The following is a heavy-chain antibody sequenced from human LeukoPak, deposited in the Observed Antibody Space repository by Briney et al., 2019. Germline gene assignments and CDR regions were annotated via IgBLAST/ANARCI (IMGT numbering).Heavy chain of an antibody. J-gene: IGHJ4*02. CDR3: ALYFYDSSGYPSFDY. D-gene: IGHD3-22*01. Sequence: PGGSLRLSCAVSGFTFSTYSMNWVRQAPGKGLEWVSYISSSGSTKYYTDSVKGRFTISRDNAKNSLYLEVNSLRDEDTALYYCALYFYDSSGYPSFDYWGQGTLVTVSS. V-gene: IGHV3-48*02. CDR2: ISSSGSTK. CDR1: GFTFSTYS.